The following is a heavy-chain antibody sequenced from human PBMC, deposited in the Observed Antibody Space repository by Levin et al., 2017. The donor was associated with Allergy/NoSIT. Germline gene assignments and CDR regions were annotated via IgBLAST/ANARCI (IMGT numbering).Heavy chain of an antibody. CDR1: GFTFSSYA. Sequence: GGSLRLSCAASGFTFSSYAMHWVRQAPGKGLEWVAVISYDGSNKYYADSVKGRFTISRDNSKNTLYLQMNSLRAEDTAVYYCARPALAVAGIFDYWGQGTLVTVSS. CDR3: ARPALAVAGIFDY. CDR2: ISYDGSNK. D-gene: IGHD6-19*01. J-gene: IGHJ4*02. V-gene: IGHV3-30-3*01.